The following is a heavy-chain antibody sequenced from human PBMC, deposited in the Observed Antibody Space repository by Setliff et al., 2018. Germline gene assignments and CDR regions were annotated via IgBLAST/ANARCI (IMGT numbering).Heavy chain of an antibody. CDR1: GYIFTNYY. V-gene: IGHV1-2*02. D-gene: IGHD2-2*01. J-gene: IGHJ5*02. CDR3: ARDSASCDSTSCYWAVNWFDP. CDR2: INANTGGT. Sequence: ASVKVSCKTSGYIFTNYYIHWVRQAPGQGLEWMGWINANTGGTREVQKFQGRVTMTRDTSIDTAYMEVNRLTYDDTAVYFCARDSASCDSTSCYWAVNWFDPWGQGTLVTVSS.